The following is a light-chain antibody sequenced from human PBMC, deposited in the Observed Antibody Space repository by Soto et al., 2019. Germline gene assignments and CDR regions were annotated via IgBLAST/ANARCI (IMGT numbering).Light chain of an antibody. Sequence: QSALTQPASVSGSPGQSITISCTGTAHDVGAYIFVSWYQQHPGKAPKVIIYDVSTRPSGVSNRFSASKLGTTASLTISGLQADDEADYYCASYTGTNTLFGGGTKLTVL. CDR3: ASYTGTNTL. J-gene: IGLJ2*01. CDR2: DVS. V-gene: IGLV2-14*01. CDR1: AHDVGAYIF.